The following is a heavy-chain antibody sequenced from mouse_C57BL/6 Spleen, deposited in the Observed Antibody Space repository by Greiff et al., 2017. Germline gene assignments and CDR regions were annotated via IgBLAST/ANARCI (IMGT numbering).Heavy chain of an antibody. D-gene: IGHD3-3*01. J-gene: IGHJ4*01. Sequence: QVQLQQPGAELVKPGASVKLSCKASGYTFTSYWMHWVKQRPGQGLEWIGMIHPNSGSTNYNEKFKSKATLTVDKSSSTAYMQLSSLTSEDSAVYYCARNGDYYAMDYWGQGTSVTVSS. CDR3: ARNGDYYAMDY. CDR1: GYTFTSYW. V-gene: IGHV1-64*01. CDR2: IHPNSGST.